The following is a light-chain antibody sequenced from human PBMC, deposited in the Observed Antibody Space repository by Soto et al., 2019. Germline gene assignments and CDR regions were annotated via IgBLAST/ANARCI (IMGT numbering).Light chain of an antibody. J-gene: IGLJ1*01. CDR2: DVT. CDR3: SSYTISRTCV. Sequence: QSALTQPASVSGSPGQSITVSCTGTSSDVGGFHFVSWYQHYPGRAPKLLIFDVTNRPSGVSNRFSGSKSSNTASLTISGLQAEDEADYYCSSYTISRTCVFGTGTKLTVL. CDR1: SSDVGGFHF. V-gene: IGLV2-14*03.